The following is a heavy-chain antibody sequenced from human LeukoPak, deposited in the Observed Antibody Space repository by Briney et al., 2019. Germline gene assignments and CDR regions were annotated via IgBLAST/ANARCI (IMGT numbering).Heavy chain of an antibody. J-gene: IGHJ4*02. D-gene: IGHD5-18*01. CDR3: AKDQSGYSYGLIFY. V-gene: IGHV3-23*01. Sequence: GGSLRLSCAASGFTFSSYAMSWVRQAPGKGLEWVSAISGSGGSTYYADSVRGRFTISRDNSKNTLYLQMNSLRAEDTAVYYCAKDQSGYSYGLIFYWGQGTLVTVSS. CDR2: ISGSGGST. CDR1: GFTFSSYA.